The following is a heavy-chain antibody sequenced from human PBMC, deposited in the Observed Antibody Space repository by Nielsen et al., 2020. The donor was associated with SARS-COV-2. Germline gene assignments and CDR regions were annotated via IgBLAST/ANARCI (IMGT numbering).Heavy chain of an antibody. CDR1: ADSFSDHF. V-gene: IGHV1-2*04. Sequence: ASSKVFCNASADSFSDHFMYWVRQPPGQGLEWGGWIKPKTGVTNHAQEFQGWVTLTSDTSNSTAYMQLTDLTSDDTAVYFCARSHCGTSTYYVDLWGQGTLVTVSS. CDR2: IKPKTGVT. D-gene: IGHD2-21*01. J-gene: IGHJ4*02. CDR3: ARSHCGTSTYYVDL.